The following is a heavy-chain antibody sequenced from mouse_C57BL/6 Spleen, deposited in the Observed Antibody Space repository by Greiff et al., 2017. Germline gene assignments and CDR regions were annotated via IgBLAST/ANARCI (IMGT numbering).Heavy chain of an antibody. CDR2: IDPSDSYT. CDR1: GYTFTSYW. CDR3: ARIPYPSRAMDY. Sequence: QVQLQQPGAELVMPGASVKLSCKASGYTFTSYWMHWVKQRPGQGLEWIGEIDPSDSYTNYNQKFKGKSTLTVDKSSSTAYMQLSSLTSADSAVYYCARIPYPSRAMDYWGQGTSVTVSS. J-gene: IGHJ4*01. D-gene: IGHD2-10*01. V-gene: IGHV1-69*01.